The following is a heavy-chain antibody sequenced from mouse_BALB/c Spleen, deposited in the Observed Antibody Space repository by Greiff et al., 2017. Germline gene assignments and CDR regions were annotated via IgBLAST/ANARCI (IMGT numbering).Heavy chain of an antibody. CDR3: TRDRGGNSAWFAY. CDR2: ISSGGSYT. CDR1: GFTFSSYT. D-gene: IGHD2-1*01. J-gene: IGHJ3*01. Sequence: EVMLVESGGGLVKPGGSLKLSCAASGFTFSSYTMSWVRQTPEKRLEWVATISSGGSYTYYPDSVKGRFTISRDNAKNTLYLQMSSLKSEDTAMYYCTRDRGGNSAWFAYWGQGTLVTVSA. V-gene: IGHV5-6-4*01.